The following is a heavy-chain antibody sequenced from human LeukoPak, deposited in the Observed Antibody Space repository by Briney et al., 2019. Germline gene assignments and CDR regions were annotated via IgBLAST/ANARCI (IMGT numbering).Heavy chain of an antibody. CDR1: GDSITNYF. CDR3: ARSSEIVVVTLEYFQH. J-gene: IGHJ1*01. D-gene: IGHD3-22*01. CDR2: IYYTGST. Sequence: PSETLSLTCTVSGDSITNYFWSWIRQPPGKGLEWIGYIYYTGSTNYKPSLRSRVTISVDTSTNQFSLRLRSLTAADTAVYYCARSSEIVVVTLEYFQHWGQGTLVTVSS. V-gene: IGHV4-59*01.